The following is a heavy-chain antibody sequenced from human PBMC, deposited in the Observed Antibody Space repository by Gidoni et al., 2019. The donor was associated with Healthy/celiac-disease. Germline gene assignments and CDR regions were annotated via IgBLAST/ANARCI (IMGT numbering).Heavy chain of an antibody. J-gene: IGHJ4*02. CDR2: ISYDGSNK. CDR1: GFTFSSYA. D-gene: IGHD1-26*01. V-gene: IGHV3-30-3*01. CDR3: ARENEWELLHILGY. Sequence: QVQLVESGGGVVQPGRSLRLPCAASGFTFSSYAMHWVRQAPGKGLEWVAVISYDGSNKYYADSVKGRFTISRDNSKNTLYLQMNSLRAEDTAVYYCARENEWELLHILGYWGQGTLVTVSS.